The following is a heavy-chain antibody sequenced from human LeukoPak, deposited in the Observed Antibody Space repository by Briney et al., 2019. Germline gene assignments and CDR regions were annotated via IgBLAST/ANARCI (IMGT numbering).Heavy chain of an antibody. D-gene: IGHD3-22*01. CDR3: TRRSYYYDSSGYYYFDY. V-gene: IGHV3-73*01. CDR2: IRSKANSYAT. Sequence: GGSLRLSCAASGFTFSGSAMHWVRQASGKGPEWVGRIRSKANSYATAYAASVKGRFTISRDDSKNTAYLQMNSLKTEDTAVYYCTRRSYYYDSSGYYYFDYWGQGTLVTVSS. CDR1: GFTFSGSA. J-gene: IGHJ4*02.